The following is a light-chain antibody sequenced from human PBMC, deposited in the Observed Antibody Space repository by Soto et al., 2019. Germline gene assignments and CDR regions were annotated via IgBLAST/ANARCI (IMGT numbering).Light chain of an antibody. Sequence: QSVLTQPHSVSGSPGQSVTISCTGTSSDVGGYKHASWYQHHPGKAPKLIIYDVTERPSGVPDRFSGSRSGNTASLTISGLQAEDEADYYCCSYTGSSSYVFGIGTKVTVL. V-gene: IGLV2-11*01. CDR3: CSYTGSSSYV. CDR1: SSDVGGYKH. J-gene: IGLJ1*01. CDR2: DVT.